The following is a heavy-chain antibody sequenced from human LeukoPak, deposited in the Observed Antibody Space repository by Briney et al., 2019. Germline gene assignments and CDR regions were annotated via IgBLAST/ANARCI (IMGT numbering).Heavy chain of an antibody. Sequence: SETLSLTCAVYGGSFSGYYWSWIRQPPGKGLEWIGEINHSGSTNYNPSLKSRVTISVDTSKNQFSLKLSSVTAADTAVYYCARRGGRQQLHWYFDLWGRGTLVTVSS. D-gene: IGHD6-13*01. CDR3: ARRGGRQQLHWYFDL. CDR1: GGSFSGYY. J-gene: IGHJ2*01. CDR2: INHSGST. V-gene: IGHV4-34*01.